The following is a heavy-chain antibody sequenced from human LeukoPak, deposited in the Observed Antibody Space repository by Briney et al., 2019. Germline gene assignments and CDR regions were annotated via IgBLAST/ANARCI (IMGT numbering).Heavy chain of an antibody. V-gene: IGHV4-34*01. Sequence: SETLSLTCAVYGGSFSGYYWSWVRQPPGKGLEWIGEINHSGSTNYNPSLKSRVAISVDTSKNQFSLKLSSVTAADTAVYYCARADVLLWFGESLTDYGMDVWGQGTTVTVSS. D-gene: IGHD3-10*01. CDR1: GGSFSGYY. J-gene: IGHJ6*02. CDR2: INHSGST. CDR3: ARADVLLWFGESLTDYGMDV.